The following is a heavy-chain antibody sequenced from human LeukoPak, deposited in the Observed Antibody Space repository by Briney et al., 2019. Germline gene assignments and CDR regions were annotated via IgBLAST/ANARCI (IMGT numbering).Heavy chain of an antibody. D-gene: IGHD1-26*01. Sequence: GGSLRLSCVASGFTFNTYTITWVRQAPGKGLEWVSSITSTSAYRKYADSVRGRFTISRDNTKNSLYLQMNSLGAEDTAVYHCARVTAGATTLNYYYYSRDVWGKGTTVTVSS. V-gene: IGHV3-21*01. CDR1: GFTFNTYT. CDR2: ITSTSAYR. CDR3: ARVTAGATTLNYYYYSRDV. J-gene: IGHJ6*03.